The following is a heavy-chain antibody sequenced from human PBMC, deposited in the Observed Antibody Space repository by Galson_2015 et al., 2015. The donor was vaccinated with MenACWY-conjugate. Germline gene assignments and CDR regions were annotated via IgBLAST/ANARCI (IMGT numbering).Heavy chain of an antibody. CDR1: GFTFNSYS. V-gene: IGHV3-48*04. Sequence: SLRLSCAASGFTFNSYSMNWVRQAPGKGLEWVSYMSRSSSTIYYADSVKGRFTISRDNAKNSLYLQMNSLRAEDTAVYYCARDARVGDTLTPGHWGQGSLVTVSS. D-gene: IGHD1-26*01. CDR2: MSRSSSTI. J-gene: IGHJ4*02. CDR3: ARDARVGDTLTPGH.